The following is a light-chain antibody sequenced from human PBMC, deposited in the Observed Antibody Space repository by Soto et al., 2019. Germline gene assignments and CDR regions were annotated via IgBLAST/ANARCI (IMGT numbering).Light chain of an antibody. J-gene: IGKJ2*01. V-gene: IGKV3-20*01. CDR1: EIDFTTS. CDR3: LLYGASPYT. Sequence: DILLAQSPGTLSLSPGDTATLSCRASEIDFTTSSAWYQQRPGQPPRLLIYDSSKRATGVPDRFSGAESGPDFALTITRLEPQDFAVYFCLLYGASPYTFGQGTKVEIK. CDR2: DSS.